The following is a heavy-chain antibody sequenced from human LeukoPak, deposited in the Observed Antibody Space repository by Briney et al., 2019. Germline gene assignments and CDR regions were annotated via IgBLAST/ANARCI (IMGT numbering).Heavy chain of an antibody. J-gene: IGHJ3*02. CDR3: AKARKRGYSYGIDAFDI. D-gene: IGHD5-18*01. CDR1: GFTFSSHA. Sequence: GGSLRLSCAASGFTFSSHAMSWVRQAPGKGLEWVSAISGSGGSTYYADSVKGRFTISRDNSKNTLYLQMNSLRAEDTAVYYCAKARKRGYSYGIDAFDIWGQGTMVTVSS. V-gene: IGHV3-23*01. CDR2: ISGSGGST.